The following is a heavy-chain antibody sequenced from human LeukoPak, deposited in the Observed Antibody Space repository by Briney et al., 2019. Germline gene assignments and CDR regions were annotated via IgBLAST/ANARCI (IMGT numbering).Heavy chain of an antibody. CDR1: GFTFSTYG. Sequence: GGTLRLSCAAFGFTFSTYGMHWVRQAPGKGREWVAFIRYDGGDESYADSVKGRFTISRDNSKRTLYLQMNSLRAEDTAVYYCAKNLAATGGYHYYYMDVWGNGTTVTISS. CDR2: IRYDGGDE. V-gene: IGHV3-30*02. J-gene: IGHJ6*03. CDR3: AKNLAATGGYHYYYMDV. D-gene: IGHD6-13*01.